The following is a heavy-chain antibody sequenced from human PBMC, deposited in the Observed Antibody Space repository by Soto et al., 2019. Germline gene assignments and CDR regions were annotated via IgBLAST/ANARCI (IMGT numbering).Heavy chain of an antibody. CDR1: GYSFTDYK. D-gene: IGHD4-17*01. CDR3: ATWVDYGDFEGFDF. CDR2: VDPNGGGS. J-gene: IGHJ4*02. V-gene: IGHV1-2*04. Sequence: ASVKVSCKASGYSFTDYKLHWVRQAPGQGLEWMGWVDPNGGGSNSAQKFQGSVTMTWDTSITTAYLDLTRLTTNDTATYFCATWVDYGDFEGFDFWGQGTLVTVS.